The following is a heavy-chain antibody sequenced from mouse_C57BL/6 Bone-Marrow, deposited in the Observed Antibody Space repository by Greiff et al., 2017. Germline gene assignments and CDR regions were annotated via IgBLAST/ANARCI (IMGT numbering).Heavy chain of an antibody. D-gene: IGHD2-5*01. J-gene: IGHJ3*01. CDR3: ARDPHYSNYEGFAY. CDR2: ISDGGSYT. CDR1: GFTFSSYA. V-gene: IGHV5-4*01. Sequence: DVKLQESGGGLVKPGGSLKLSCAASGFTFSSYAMSWVRQTPEKRLEWVATISDGGSYTYYPDNVKGRFTISRDNAKNNLYLQMSHLKSEDTAMYYCARDPHYSNYEGFAYWGQGTLVTVSA.